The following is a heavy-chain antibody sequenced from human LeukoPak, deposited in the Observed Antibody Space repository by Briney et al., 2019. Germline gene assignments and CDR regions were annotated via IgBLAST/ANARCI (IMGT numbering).Heavy chain of an antibody. Sequence: KSSETLSLTCTVSGGSISSYYWSWIRQPPGKGLEWIGYIYYSGSTNYNPSLKSRVTISVDTSKNQFSLKLSSVTAADTAVYYCARTRYCSSITCYYFDYWGQGTLVTVSS. CDR1: GGSISSYY. J-gene: IGHJ4*02. CDR2: IYYSGST. V-gene: IGHV4-59*08. D-gene: IGHD2-2*01. CDR3: ARTRYCSSITCYYFDY.